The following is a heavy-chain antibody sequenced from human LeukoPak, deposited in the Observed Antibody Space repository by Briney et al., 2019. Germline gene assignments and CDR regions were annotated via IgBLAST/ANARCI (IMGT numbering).Heavy chain of an antibody. V-gene: IGHV4-39*07. D-gene: IGHD3-9*01. J-gene: IGHJ4*02. Sequence: SETLSLTCTVSGGSISGSSFWWAWIRRPPGKGLEWIGNIYDSGITNYNPSLESRVAILVDTSKNQSSLKLRSVTAADTAVYYCARGSFHWLLGWGQGTLVTVSS. CDR1: GGSISGSSFW. CDR2: IYDSGIT. CDR3: ARGSFHWLLG.